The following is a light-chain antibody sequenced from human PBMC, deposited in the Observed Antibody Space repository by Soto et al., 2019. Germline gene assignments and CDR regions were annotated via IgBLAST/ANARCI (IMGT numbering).Light chain of an antibody. CDR1: QSVYSN. Sequence: EIVMTQSPATLSVSPGERATLSCRASQSVYSNLAWYQQKPGQAPRLLIYGASTRATGIPARFSGSGSGTGFPLTISRLQSADFAVYYCQQYNNWPPWTFGQGTKVEIK. J-gene: IGKJ1*01. CDR3: QQYNNWPPWT. CDR2: GAS. V-gene: IGKV3-15*01.